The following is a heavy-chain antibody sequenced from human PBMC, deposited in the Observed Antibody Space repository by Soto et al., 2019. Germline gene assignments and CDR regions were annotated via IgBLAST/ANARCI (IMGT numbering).Heavy chain of an antibody. CDR2: INPNSGGT. D-gene: IGHD6-13*01. Sequence: GASVKVSCKASGYTFTGYYMHWVRQAPGQGLEWMGWINPNSGGTNYAQKFQGWVTMTRDTSISTAYMELSRLRSDDTAVYYCARDGIAAAGGVFGFDPWGQGTLVTVSS. J-gene: IGHJ5*02. V-gene: IGHV1-2*04. CDR3: ARDGIAAAGGVFGFDP. CDR1: GYTFTGYY.